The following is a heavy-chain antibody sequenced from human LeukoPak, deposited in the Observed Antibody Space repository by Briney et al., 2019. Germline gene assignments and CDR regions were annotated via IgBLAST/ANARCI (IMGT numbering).Heavy chain of an antibody. J-gene: IGHJ4*02. V-gene: IGHV3-7*03. D-gene: IGHD3-22*01. CDR1: GFTFSNYW. CDR2: IKQDGSEK. CDR3: ARDLRGDSSGYYHDY. Sequence: GGSLRLSCTASGFTFSNYWMSWVRQTPGRGLEWVANIKQDGSEKYYVDSVKGRFTISRDNAKNSLYLQMNSLRAEDTAVYYCARDLRGDSSGYYHDYWGQGTLVTVSS.